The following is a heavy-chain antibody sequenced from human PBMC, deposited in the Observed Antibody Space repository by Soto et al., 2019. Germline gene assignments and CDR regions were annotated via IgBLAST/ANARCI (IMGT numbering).Heavy chain of an antibody. V-gene: IGHV3-53*02. Sequence: EVQLVETGGGLIQPGGSLRLSCAASGFTVSGNYMSWVRQAPGKGLESVSVIYNGGGTYYAASVKGRFTISRDNSKNTLYLQMNSMRAEDTAVYYCASTRGSSYDSWGQGTWSPSPQ. D-gene: IGHD6-6*01. J-gene: IGHJ4*02. CDR2: IYNGGGT. CDR1: GFTVSGNY. CDR3: ASTRGSSYDS.